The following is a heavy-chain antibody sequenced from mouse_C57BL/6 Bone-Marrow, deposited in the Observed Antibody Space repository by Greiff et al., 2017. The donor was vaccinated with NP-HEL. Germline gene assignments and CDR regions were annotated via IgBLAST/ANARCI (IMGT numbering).Heavy chain of an antibody. V-gene: IGHV1-15*01. CDR2: IDPETGGT. CDR3: TSDGYYPYWYFDV. Sequence: QVQLQQSGAELVRPGASVTLSCKASGYTFTDYEMHWVKQTPVHGLEWIGAIDPETGGTAYNQKFKGKAILTAGKSSSTAYMELRSLTSEDSAVYYCTSDGYYPYWYFDVWGTGTTVTVSS. CDR1: GYTFTDYE. D-gene: IGHD2-3*01. J-gene: IGHJ1*03.